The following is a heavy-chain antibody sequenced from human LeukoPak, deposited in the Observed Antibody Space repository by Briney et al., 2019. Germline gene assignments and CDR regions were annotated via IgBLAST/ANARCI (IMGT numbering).Heavy chain of an antibody. CDR3: ATRSYDILTGYPDPYYYYYGMDV. D-gene: IGHD3-9*01. Sequence: KASETLSLTCTVSGGSISIHYWSWIRQPAGKGLEWIGRIYASGSPNYNPSLKSRVTISVDTSKNQFSLKLSSVTAADTAVYYCATRSYDILTGYPDPYYYYYGMDVWGQGTTVTVSS. CDR1: GGSISIHY. V-gene: IGHV4-4*07. J-gene: IGHJ6*02. CDR2: IYASGSP.